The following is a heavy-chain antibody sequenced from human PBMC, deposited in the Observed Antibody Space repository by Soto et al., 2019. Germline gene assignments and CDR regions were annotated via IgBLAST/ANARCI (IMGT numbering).Heavy chain of an antibody. D-gene: IGHD4-17*01. Sequence: EVQLVESGGGLVQPGGSLRLSCAASGFTVSSNYMSWVRQAPGKGLEWVSVIYSGGSTYYADSVKGRFTISRDNSKNTLYLQMNSLRAEDTAVYYCARDRPDYGDPDAFDSWGQGTMVTVSS. V-gene: IGHV3-66*01. CDR2: IYSGGST. CDR3: ARDRPDYGDPDAFDS. CDR1: GFTVSSNY. J-gene: IGHJ3*02.